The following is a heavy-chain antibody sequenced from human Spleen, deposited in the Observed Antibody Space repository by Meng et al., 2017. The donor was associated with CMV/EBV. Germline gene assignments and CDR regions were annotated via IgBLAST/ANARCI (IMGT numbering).Heavy chain of an antibody. V-gene: IGHV3-23*01. Sequence: GESLKISCAASGFTFSSYAMSWVRQAPGKGLEWVSAISGSGGSTYYADSVKGRFTISRDNSKNTLYLQMNSLRAEDTAVYYCAKDRADIVLMPDYWGQGTLVTVSS. CDR1: GFTFSSYA. CDR2: ISGSGGST. J-gene: IGHJ4*02. CDR3: AKDRADIVLMPDY. D-gene: IGHD2-8*01.